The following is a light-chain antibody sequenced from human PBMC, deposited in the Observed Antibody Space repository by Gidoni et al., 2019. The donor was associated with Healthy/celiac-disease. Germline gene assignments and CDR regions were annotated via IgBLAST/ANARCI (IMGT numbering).Light chain of an antibody. CDR3: CSYAGSSTFLYV. Sequence: QSALPHPASVSGSPGQSFTISCTGTSSDVGSYNLVSWYQQHPGKAPKLMSYEGSKRPSGVSNRFSGSKSGNTASLTISGLQAEDEADYYCCSYAGSSTFLYVFGTGTKVTVL. CDR2: EGS. J-gene: IGLJ1*01. V-gene: IGLV2-23*03. CDR1: SSDVGSYNL.